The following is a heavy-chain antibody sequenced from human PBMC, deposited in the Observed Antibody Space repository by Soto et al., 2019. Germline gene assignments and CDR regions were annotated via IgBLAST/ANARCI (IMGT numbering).Heavy chain of an antibody. Sequence: SETLSLTCAVYGGSFSGYYWSWIRQPPGKGLEWIGEINHSGSTNYNPSLKSRVTISVDTSKNQFSLKLSSVTAADTAVYYCARVWSSITMVRGVIISGFDPWGQGTLVTVSS. D-gene: IGHD3-10*01. CDR2: INHSGST. V-gene: IGHV4-34*01. J-gene: IGHJ5*02. CDR1: GGSFSGYY. CDR3: ARVWSSITMVRGVIISGFDP.